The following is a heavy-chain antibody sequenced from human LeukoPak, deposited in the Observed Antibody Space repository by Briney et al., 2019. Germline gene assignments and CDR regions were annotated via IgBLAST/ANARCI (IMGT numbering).Heavy chain of an antibody. V-gene: IGHV4-59*02. J-gene: IGHJ4*02. Sequence: SETLSLTCIVSGDSVSSYYWSWIRQPPGKGLEWIGYIYYSGSTNYNPSLKSRVTISVDTSKNQFSLKLSSVTAADTAVYYCARVTGFGELFDYWGQGTLVTVSS. CDR3: ARVTGFGELFDY. CDR2: IYYSGST. CDR1: GDSVSSYY. D-gene: IGHD3-10*01.